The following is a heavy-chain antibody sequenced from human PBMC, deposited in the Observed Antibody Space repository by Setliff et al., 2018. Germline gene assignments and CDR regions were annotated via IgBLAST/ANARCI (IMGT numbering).Heavy chain of an antibody. CDR3: ARYTPKLPELGIYGRFDY. Sequence: SETLSLTCTVSGGSISSYYWSWIRQPPGKGLEWIGYIYYSGSTNYNFSLKSRVTISVDTSKNQFSLKLSSVTAADTAVYYCARYTPKLPELGIYGRFDYWGQGILVTVSS. J-gene: IGHJ4*02. D-gene: IGHD7-27*01. CDR2: IYYSGST. V-gene: IGHV4-59*01. CDR1: GGSISSYY.